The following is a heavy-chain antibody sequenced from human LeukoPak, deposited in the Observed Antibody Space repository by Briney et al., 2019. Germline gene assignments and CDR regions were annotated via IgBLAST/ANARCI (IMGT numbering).Heavy chain of an antibody. J-gene: IGHJ4*02. D-gene: IGHD2-15*01. V-gene: IGHV1-2*02. CDR2: INPNSGGT. CDR1: GYTFTGYY. CDR3: ARVDSRSGGSCYLY. Sequence: ASVKVSCKASGYTFTGYYMHWVRQAPGQGLEWMGWINPNSGGTNYAQKFQGRVTMTRDTSISTAYMELSRLRSDDTAVYYCARVDSRSGGSCYLYWGQGTLVTVSS.